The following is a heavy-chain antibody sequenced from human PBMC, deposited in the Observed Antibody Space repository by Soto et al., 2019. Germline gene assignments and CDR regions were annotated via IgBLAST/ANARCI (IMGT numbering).Heavy chain of an antibody. V-gene: IGHV3-30*02. J-gene: IGHJ4*02. Sequence: GGSLRLSCAGSGFTFSSYDMHWVRQAPGKGLEWVAVIWYDGSNKYYADSVKGRFTISRDNSKNTLYLQMNSLRAEDTAVYYCAKEANPGYSYGHRHFDYWGQGTLVTVSS. CDR3: AKEANPGYSYGHRHFDY. D-gene: IGHD5-18*01. CDR2: IWYDGSNK. CDR1: GFTFSSYD.